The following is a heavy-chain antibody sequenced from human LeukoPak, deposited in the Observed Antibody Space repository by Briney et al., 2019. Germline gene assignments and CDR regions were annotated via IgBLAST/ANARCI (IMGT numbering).Heavy chain of an antibody. CDR2: IYYSGGT. J-gene: IGHJ4*02. CDR3: ARQIQQWLIIDY. V-gene: IGHV4-59*08. D-gene: IGHD6-19*01. Sequence: SETLSLTCTVSGGSISSYYWSWIRQPSGKGLEWIGYIYYSGGTNYNPSLKSRVTISVDTSKNQFSLKLSSVTAADTAVYYCARQIQQWLIIDYWGQGTLVTVSS. CDR1: GGSISSYY.